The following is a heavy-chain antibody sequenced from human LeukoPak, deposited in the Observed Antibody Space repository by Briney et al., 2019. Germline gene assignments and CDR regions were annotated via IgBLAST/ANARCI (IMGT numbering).Heavy chain of an antibody. V-gene: IGHV3-21*01. CDR3: ARDTRFDP. D-gene: IGHD1-26*01. CDR2: ITSSSTYI. J-gene: IGHJ5*02. Sequence: GGSLRLSCAASGFTFSSYTMNWVRQAPGKGLEWVSSITSSSTYIYYGDSVKGRFTISRDNGKNSLHLQMNSLRAEDTAVYYCARDTRFDPWGQGTLVIVSS. CDR1: GFTFSSYT.